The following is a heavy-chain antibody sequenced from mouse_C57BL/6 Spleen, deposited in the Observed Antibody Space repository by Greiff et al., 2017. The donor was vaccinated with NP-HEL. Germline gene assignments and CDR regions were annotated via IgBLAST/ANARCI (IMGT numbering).Heavy chain of an antibody. CDR2: ISGGGGNT. D-gene: IGHD2-1*01. CDR3: ARRIYYGNSYYFDY. V-gene: IGHV5-9*01. Sequence: EVMLVESGGGLVKPGGSLKLSCAASGFTFSSYTMSWVRQTPEKRLEWVATISGGGGNTYYPDSVKGRFTISRDNAKNTLYLQMSSLRSEDTALYYCARRIYYGNSYYFDYWGQGTTLTVSS. CDR1: GFTFSSYT. J-gene: IGHJ2*01.